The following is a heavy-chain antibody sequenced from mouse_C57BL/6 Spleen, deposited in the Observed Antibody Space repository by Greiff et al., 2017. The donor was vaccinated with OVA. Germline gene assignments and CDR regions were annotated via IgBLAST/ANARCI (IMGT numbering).Heavy chain of an antibody. D-gene: IGHD1-1*01. Sequence: VQLVESGPGLVAPSQSLSITCTVSGFSLTSYGVHWVRQPPGKGLEWLVVIWSDGSTTYNSALKSRLSISKDNSKSQVFLKMNSLQTDDTAMYYCARQGNTVVAREDYAMDYWGQGTSVTVSS. CDR3: ARQGNTVVAREDYAMDY. J-gene: IGHJ4*01. CDR2: IWSDGST. CDR1: GFSLTSYG. V-gene: IGHV2-6-1*01.